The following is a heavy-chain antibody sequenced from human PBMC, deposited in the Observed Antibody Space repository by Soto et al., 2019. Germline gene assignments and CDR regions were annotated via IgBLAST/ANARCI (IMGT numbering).Heavy chain of an antibody. Sequence: EVQLVQTGGGLIKPGGSLSLSCAASGLSVSDKYMSWVRQAPGMGLEWVSLTYTGGNSYFADFVKGRFIVSRDISKNTLFLHMNSLAAEDTAVYYCAREGYAYGLDFWGQGSLVTVSS. CDR2: TYTGGNS. CDR1: GLSVSDKY. D-gene: IGHD3-10*01. CDR3: AREGYAYGLDF. J-gene: IGHJ4*02. V-gene: IGHV3-53*02.